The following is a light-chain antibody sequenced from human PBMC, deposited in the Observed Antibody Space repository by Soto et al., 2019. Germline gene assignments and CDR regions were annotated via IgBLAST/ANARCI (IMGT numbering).Light chain of an antibody. CDR2: DAS. CDR3: KKNDHSPLT. CDR1: QSVTNNY. J-gene: IGKJ1*01. V-gene: IGKV3-20*01. Sequence: EIVLTQSPGTLSLSPGERATLSCRASQSVTNNYVAWYQQKPGQAPRLLIHDASSRATGIPDRFSGGGSGTDFTLTISRLEPEDFAVYFCKKNDHSPLTFGQGTRVDIK.